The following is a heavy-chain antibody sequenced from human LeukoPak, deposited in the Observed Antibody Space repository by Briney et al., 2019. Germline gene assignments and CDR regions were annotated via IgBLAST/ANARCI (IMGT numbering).Heavy chain of an antibody. D-gene: IGHD3-9*01. J-gene: IGHJ4*02. CDR1: GFTFSSFG. CDR3: AKGVGEYYDILTGYLGN. V-gene: IGHV3-23*01. Sequence: GGSLRLSCAASGFTFSSFGMSWVRQAPGKGLEWVSAISGSGGSTYYADSVKGRFTISRDNSKNTLYLQMNSLRAEDTAVYYCAKGVGEYYDILTGYLGNWGQGTLVTVSS. CDR2: ISGSGGST.